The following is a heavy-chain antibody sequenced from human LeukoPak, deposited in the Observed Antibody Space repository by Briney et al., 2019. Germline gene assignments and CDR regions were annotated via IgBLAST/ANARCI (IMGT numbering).Heavy chain of an antibody. CDR3: ARDNGYMTTAYRFDY. CDR2: IIPILGTA. CDR1: GGTFSSYT. J-gene: IGHJ4*02. V-gene: IGHV1-69*08. D-gene: IGHD4-11*01. Sequence: SVKVSCKASGGTFSSYTISLVRQAPGQGLEWMGRIIPILGTANYAQKFQGRVTITADKSTSTAYMELSSLRSEDTAVYYCARDNGYMTTAYRFDYWGQGTLVTVSS.